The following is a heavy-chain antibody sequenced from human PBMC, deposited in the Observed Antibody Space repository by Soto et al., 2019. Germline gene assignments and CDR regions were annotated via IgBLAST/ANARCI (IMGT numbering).Heavy chain of an antibody. CDR1: GYTFTSYG. J-gene: IGHJ2*01. Sequence: VASVKVSCKASGYTFTSYGISWVRQAPGQGLEWMGWISAYNGNTNYAQKLQGRVTVTTDTSTSTAYMELRSLRSDDTAVYYCARGSIAAPDGLDFDLWGRGTLVTSPQ. V-gene: IGHV1-18*01. D-gene: IGHD6-6*01. CDR2: ISAYNGNT. CDR3: ARGSIAAPDGLDFDL.